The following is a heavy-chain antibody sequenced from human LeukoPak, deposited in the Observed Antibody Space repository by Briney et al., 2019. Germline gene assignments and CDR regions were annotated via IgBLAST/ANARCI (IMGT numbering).Heavy chain of an antibody. Sequence: SETLSLTRTVSVGSISSYYWSGIRQPPGKGREWIGYIYYSGSTNYNPPLTSRVTISVDTSKNQFSLKLSSVTAADTDVYYCARDRFRGVYFDYWGQGTLVTVSS. CDR3: ARDRFRGVYFDY. J-gene: IGHJ4*02. CDR2: IYYSGST. CDR1: VGSISSYY. V-gene: IGHV4-59*01. D-gene: IGHD3-10*01.